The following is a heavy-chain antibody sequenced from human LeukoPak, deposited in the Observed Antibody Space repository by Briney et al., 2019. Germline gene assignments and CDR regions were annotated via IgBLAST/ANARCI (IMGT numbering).Heavy chain of an antibody. D-gene: IGHD6-13*01. CDR2: IDPSDSYT. CDR1: GYRFTSYW. J-gene: IGHJ4*02. V-gene: IGHV5-10-1*01. CDR3: ARSPPEAAALFDY. Sequence: GESLKISCQGPGYRFTSYWITWVRQLPGKGLEWMGRIDPSDSYTNYSPSFRGHVTISTDKSISTAYLQWTSLKASDTALYFCARSPPEAAALFDYWGQGTLVTVSS.